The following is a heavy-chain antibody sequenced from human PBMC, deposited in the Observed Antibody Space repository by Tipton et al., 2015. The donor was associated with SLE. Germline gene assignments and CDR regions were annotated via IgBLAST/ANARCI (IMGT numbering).Heavy chain of an antibody. J-gene: IGHJ4*02. CDR2: IYSGGST. CDR3: ARDLTTVTTKSSPDYVDY. V-gene: IGHV3-53*05. D-gene: IGHD4-17*01. CDR1: GFTVSRNY. Sequence: SLRLSCAASGFTVSRNYMSWVRQAPGKGLEWVSVIYSGGSTHHADSVEGRFFISRDDSKNTLYLQMNSLRAEDTAVYYCARDLTTVTTKSSPDYVDYWGQGTLVAVSS.